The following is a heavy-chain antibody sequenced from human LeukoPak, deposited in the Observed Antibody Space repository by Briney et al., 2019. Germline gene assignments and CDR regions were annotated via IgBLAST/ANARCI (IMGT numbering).Heavy chain of an antibody. J-gene: IGHJ6*02. Sequence: SVKVSCKASGGTFSSYAISWVRQAPGQGLEWMGGNIPISATAVYAQKFQGRVTITADESTSTAYMELSSLRSEDTAVYYCAREPFEQYYYYGMDVWGQGTTVTVSS. D-gene: IGHD1/OR15-1a*01. CDR1: GGTFSSYA. CDR3: AREPFEQYYYYGMDV. V-gene: IGHV1-69*13. CDR2: NIPISATA.